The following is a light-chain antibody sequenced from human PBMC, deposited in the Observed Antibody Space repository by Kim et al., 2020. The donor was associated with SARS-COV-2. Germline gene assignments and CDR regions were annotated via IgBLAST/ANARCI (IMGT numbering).Light chain of an antibody. V-gene: IGKV3-15*01. J-gene: IGKJ4*01. Sequence: VFPGERATLSCRTSQTISRDLAWYQKKPGQAPRLLIYGVSTRATGIPATFTGSGSGTEFTLTISSLQSEDFALYYCQQYNDWPLTFGGGTKVEIK. CDR2: GVS. CDR3: QQYNDWPLT. CDR1: QTISRD.